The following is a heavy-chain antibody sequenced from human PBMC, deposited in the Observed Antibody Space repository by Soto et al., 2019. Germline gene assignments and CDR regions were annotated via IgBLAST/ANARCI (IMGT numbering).Heavy chain of an antibody. J-gene: IGHJ5*02. CDR1: GGSLSGYY. V-gene: IGHV4-34*01. D-gene: IGHD3-16*01. CDR2: INRSGST. CDR3: ARGLLGGAAT. Sequence: QVQLQQWGAGLLKPSETLSLTCAVHGGSLSGYYWSWIRQPPGKGLEWIGEINRSGSTNYIPSLKSRVIISVDTSKNQFFLKLSSVTAADTAVYYCARGLLGGAATWGQGTLVTVSS.